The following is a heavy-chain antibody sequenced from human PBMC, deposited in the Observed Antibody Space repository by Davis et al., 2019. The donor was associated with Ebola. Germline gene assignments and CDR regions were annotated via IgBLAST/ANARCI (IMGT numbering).Heavy chain of an antibody. D-gene: IGHD2-2*01. Sequence: PSETLSLTCTVSGASMTSYYWSWIRQPPGKGLEWIGYIAYTGNTIYNPSLKSRVTISGDTSKKQFSLRLSSVTAADTAGYYCARGGLVPAALYLWGQGTMVTVSS. J-gene: IGHJ3*01. CDR1: GASMTSYY. CDR2: IAYTGNT. V-gene: IGHV4-59*01. CDR3: ARGGLVPAALYL.